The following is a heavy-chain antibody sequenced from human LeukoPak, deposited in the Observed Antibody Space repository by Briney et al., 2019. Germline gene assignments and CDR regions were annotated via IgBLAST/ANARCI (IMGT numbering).Heavy chain of an antibody. CDR2: IYHSGST. CDR1: GGSISSGGYS. CDR3: ARNVIGGYHDAFDI. Sequence: SQTLSLTCAVSGGSISSGGYSWSWIRQPPGKSLEWIGYIYHSGSTYYNPSLKSRVTISVDRSKNQFSLKLSSVTAADTAVYYCARNVIGGYHDAFDIWGQGTMVTVSS. D-gene: IGHD3-22*01. V-gene: IGHV4-30-2*01. J-gene: IGHJ3*02.